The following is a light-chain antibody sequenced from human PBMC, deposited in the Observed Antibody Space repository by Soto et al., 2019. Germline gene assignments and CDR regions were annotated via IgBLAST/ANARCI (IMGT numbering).Light chain of an antibody. V-gene: IGLV2-11*01. J-gene: IGLJ3*02. Sequence: QSALTQPRSVSGSPGQSVTISCTGTSSDVGDYNYVSWYQQHPGKAPKVMIYDVSRRPSGVPDRFSGSKSGNTASLTISGLQAEDEADYCCCSYAGSYTFWVFGGGTKLTVL. CDR1: SSDVGDYNY. CDR2: DVS. CDR3: CSYAGSYTFWV.